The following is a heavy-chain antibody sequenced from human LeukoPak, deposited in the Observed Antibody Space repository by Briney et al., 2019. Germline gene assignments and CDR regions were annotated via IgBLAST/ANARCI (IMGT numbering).Heavy chain of an antibody. Sequence: SETLSLTCTVSGYSISSGYYWVWIRQPPGKGLEWIGCIYHSGTTYYNPSLKSRITISIDASKNQFSLKLSSVTAADTAMYYCARDQPYMDVWGKGTTVTVSS. V-gene: IGHV4-38-2*02. CDR1: GYSISSGYY. CDR3: ARDQPYMDV. J-gene: IGHJ6*03. CDR2: IYHSGTT.